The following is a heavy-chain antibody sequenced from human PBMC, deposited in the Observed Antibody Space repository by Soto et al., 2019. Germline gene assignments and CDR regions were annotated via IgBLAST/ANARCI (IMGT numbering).Heavy chain of an antibody. CDR1: GGTFSSYA. CDR3: ARELRYFDWLRRYYGIDV. CDR2: IIPIFGTA. J-gene: IGHJ6*02. Sequence: QVQLVQSGAEVKKPGSSVKVSCKASGGTFSSYAISWLRQAPGQGLEWMGGIIPIFGTANYAQKFQGRVTITADESTSPACMELSSLRPEDTAVYYCARELRYFDWLRRYYGIDVWGQGTTVTVSS. D-gene: IGHD3-9*01. V-gene: IGHV1-69*01.